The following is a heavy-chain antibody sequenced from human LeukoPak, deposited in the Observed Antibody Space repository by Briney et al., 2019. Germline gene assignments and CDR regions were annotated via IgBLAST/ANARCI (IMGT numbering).Heavy chain of an antibody. J-gene: IGHJ2*01. V-gene: IGHV3-30*18. CDR2: MSYNGSNK. Sequence: GGSLRLSCAASGFTFSGYGMHWVRQAPGKGLEWVAVMSYNGSNKYYTDSVKGRFTISRDNSKNTLYLQMNSLRAEDAAVYYCAKVADSSGLYSSGWYFDLWGRGTLVTVSS. CDR3: AKVADSSGLYSSGWYFDL. CDR1: GFTFSGYG. D-gene: IGHD6-19*01.